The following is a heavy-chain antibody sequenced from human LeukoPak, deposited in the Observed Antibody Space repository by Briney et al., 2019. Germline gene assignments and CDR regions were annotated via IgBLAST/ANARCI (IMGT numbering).Heavy chain of an antibody. D-gene: IGHD3-10*01. CDR2: IYPGDSDT. Sequence: GESLKISCKGSGYSFTSYWIGWVRQMPGKGLEWMGIIYPGDSDTRYSPSFQGQVTISADKSISPAYLQWSSLKASDTAMYYCARVYYGSGSYPSGNYWGQGTLVTVSS. CDR1: GYSFTSYW. CDR3: ARVYYGSGSYPSGNY. V-gene: IGHV5-51*01. J-gene: IGHJ4*02.